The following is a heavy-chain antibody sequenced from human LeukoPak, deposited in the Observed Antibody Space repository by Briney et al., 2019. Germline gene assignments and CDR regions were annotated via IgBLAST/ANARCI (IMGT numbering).Heavy chain of an antibody. V-gene: IGHV3-48*01. Sequence: PGGSLRLSCAASGFTFSSYSMNWVRQAPGKGLEWVSYISSSSSTIYYADSVKGRFTISRDNAKNSLYLQMNSLRAEDTAVYYCARGSCSGGSCYLDYWGQGSLVTVYS. J-gene: IGHJ4*02. CDR1: GFTFSSYS. D-gene: IGHD2-15*01. CDR2: ISSSSSTI. CDR3: ARGSCSGGSCYLDY.